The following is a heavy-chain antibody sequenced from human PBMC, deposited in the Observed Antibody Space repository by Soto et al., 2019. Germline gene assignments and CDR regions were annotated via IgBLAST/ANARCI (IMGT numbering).Heavy chain of an antibody. D-gene: IGHD3-22*01. J-gene: IGHJ4*02. CDR1: GGSISSSSSY. V-gene: IGHV4-39*01. CDR3: ARNYYDGSGHFY. CDR2: GYNSGST. Sequence: QLQLQASGPGLVKPSETMSLTCTVSGGSISSSSSYWIWIRQPPGKGLEWVGSGYNSGSTHSNPSLKSRVTISVDTSKNQVSLKLRSVTAADTAVYYCARNYYDGSGHFYWGQGTLVTVSS.